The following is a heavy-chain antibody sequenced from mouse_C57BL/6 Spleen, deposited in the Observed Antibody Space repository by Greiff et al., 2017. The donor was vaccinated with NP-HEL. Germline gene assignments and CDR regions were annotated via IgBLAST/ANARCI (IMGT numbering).Heavy chain of an antibody. CDR2: INPNNGGT. CDR3: ARDSSGLFDY. V-gene: IGHV1-26*01. J-gene: IGHJ2*01. D-gene: IGHD3-2*02. CDR1: GYTFTDYY. Sequence: VQLQQSGPELVKPGASVKISCKASGYTFTDYYMNWVKQSHGKSLEWIGDINPNNGGTSYNQKFKGKATLTVDKSSSTAYMERRSLTSEDSAVYYCARDSSGLFDYWGQGTTLTVSS.